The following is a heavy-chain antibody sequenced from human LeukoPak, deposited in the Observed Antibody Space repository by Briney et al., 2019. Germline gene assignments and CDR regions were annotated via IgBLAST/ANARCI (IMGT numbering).Heavy chain of an antibody. J-gene: IGHJ6*03. V-gene: IGHV4-31*03. CDR3: AREKSSSLSYYYYYMDV. Sequence: PSQTLSLTCTVSGGSISSGGYYWSWIRQHPGKGLEWIGYIYYSGSTYYNPSLKSRVTISVDTSKNQFSLKLSSVTAADTAVYYRAREKSSSLSYYYYYMDVWGKGTTVTVSS. CDR2: IYYSGST. D-gene: IGHD6-13*01. CDR1: GGSISSGGYY.